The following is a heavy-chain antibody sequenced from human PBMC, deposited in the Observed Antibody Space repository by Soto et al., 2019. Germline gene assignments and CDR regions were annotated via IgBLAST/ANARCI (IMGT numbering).Heavy chain of an antibody. D-gene: IGHD5-12*01. J-gene: IGHJ6*02. CDR3: ARAGGDSGYDSRWYYYYGMDV. CDR2: MNPNSGNT. V-gene: IGHV1-8*01. CDR1: GYTFTSYD. Sequence: ASVKVSCKASGYTFTSYDINWVRQATGQGLEWMGWMNPNSGNTGYAQKFQGRVTMTRNTSISTAYMELSSLRSEDTAVYYCARAGGDSGYDSRWYYYYGMDVWGQGTTVTVSS.